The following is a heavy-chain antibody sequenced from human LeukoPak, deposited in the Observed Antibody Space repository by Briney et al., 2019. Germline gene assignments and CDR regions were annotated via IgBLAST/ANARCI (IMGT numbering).Heavy chain of an antibody. D-gene: IGHD2-15*01. CDR2: ITSYNGNR. V-gene: IGHV1-18*01. J-gene: IGHJ4*02. CDR3: ARGPGGSYYFDY. CDR1: GYTFSNYG. Sequence: ASVKVSCKASGYTFSNYGITWVRQAPGQGLEWMGWITSYNGNRQYAQKFQGRVTMTTDTSTSTAYMELRSLRSDDTAVYYCARGPGGSYYFDYWGQGTLVTVSS.